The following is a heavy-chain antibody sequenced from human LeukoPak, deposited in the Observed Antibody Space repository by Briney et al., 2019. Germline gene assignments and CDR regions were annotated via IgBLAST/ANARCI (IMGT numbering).Heavy chain of an antibody. Sequence: GGSLRLSCAASGFTFSSYEMNWVRQAPGKGLEWVSYISSSGSTIYYADSVKGRFTISRDNAKNSLYLQMNSLRSDDTAVYYCARASLLPDYWGQGTLVTVSS. CDR3: ARASLLPDY. V-gene: IGHV3-48*03. CDR2: ISSSGSTI. CDR1: GFTFSSYE. J-gene: IGHJ4*02.